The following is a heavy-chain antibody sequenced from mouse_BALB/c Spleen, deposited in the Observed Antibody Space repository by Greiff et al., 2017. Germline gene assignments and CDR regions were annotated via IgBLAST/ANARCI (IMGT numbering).Heavy chain of an antibody. CDR2: ISYDGSN. V-gene: IGHV3-6*02. Sequence: DVKLQESGPGLVKPSQSLSLSCYVTGYSFTSGYYWNWIRQFPGNKLECMGYISYDGSNNYNPYLKNRISVTRDTSKNQFFLKLNSVTTEDTATYDCATTVVPYAMDDWGQGTTVTVSS. CDR3: ATTVVPYAMDD. J-gene: IGHJ4*01. CDR1: GYSFTSGYY. D-gene: IGHD1-1*01.